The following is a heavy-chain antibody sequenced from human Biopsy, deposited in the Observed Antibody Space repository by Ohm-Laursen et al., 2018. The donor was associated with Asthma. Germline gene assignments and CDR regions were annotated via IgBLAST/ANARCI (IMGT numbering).Heavy chain of an antibody. CDR3: ARCQVGYSSGWSLLLKKIYYSGMDV. V-gene: IGHV1-69*01. CDR1: GGTFSNFA. J-gene: IGHJ6*02. D-gene: IGHD6-19*01. CDR2: IKTVFGKT. Sequence: SSVKVSCKAPGGTFSNFAISWVRQAPGQGLEWLGWIKTVFGKTKYTQKFQGRVTITADESTSTAYMEVTSLTSEDTAIYYCARCQVGYSSGWSLLLKKIYYSGMDVWGQGTAVTVSS.